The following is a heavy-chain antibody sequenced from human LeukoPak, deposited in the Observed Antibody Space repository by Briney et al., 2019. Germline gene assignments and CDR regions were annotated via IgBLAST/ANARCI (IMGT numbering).Heavy chain of an antibody. CDR2: ISYDGSNK. J-gene: IGHJ5*02. V-gene: IGHV3-30-3*01. D-gene: IGHD3-3*01. CDR1: GFIFSSYA. CDR3: ARVSAPYYDFWSGFFDP. Sequence: PGRSLRLSCAASGFIFSSYAMHWVRQAPGKGLEWVAVISYDGSNKYYADSVKGRFTISRDNSKNTLYLQMNSLRAEDTAVYYCARVSAPYYDFWSGFFDPWGQGTLVTVSS.